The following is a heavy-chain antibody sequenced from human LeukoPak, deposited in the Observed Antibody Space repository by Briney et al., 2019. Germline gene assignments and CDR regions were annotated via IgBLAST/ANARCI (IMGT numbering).Heavy chain of an antibody. CDR3: ARHQIFCSGGSCYGY. CDR2: IDPSDSYT. D-gene: IGHD2-15*01. CDR1: GYTFTSYW. V-gene: IGHV5-10-1*01. Sequence: GESLKISCKGSGYTFTSYWIGWVRQMPGKGLEWMGRIDPSDSYTNYSPSFQGHVTISADKSISTAYLQWSSLKASDTAMYYCARHQIFCSGGSCYGYWGQGTLVTVSS. J-gene: IGHJ4*02.